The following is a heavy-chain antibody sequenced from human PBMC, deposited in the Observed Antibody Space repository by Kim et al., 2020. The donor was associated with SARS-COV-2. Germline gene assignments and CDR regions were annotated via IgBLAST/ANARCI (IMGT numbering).Heavy chain of an antibody. CDR1: GGTFSSYA. CDR3: AGGDTVTTARESYYYGMDV. V-gene: IGHV1-69*04. CDR2: IIPILGIA. J-gene: IGHJ6*02. D-gene: IGHD4-17*01. Sequence: SVKVSCKASGGTFSSYAISWVRQAPGQGLEWMGRIIPILGIANYAQKFQGRVTITADKSTSTAYMELSSLRSEDTAVYYCAGGDTVTTARESYYYGMDVWGQGTTVTVSS.